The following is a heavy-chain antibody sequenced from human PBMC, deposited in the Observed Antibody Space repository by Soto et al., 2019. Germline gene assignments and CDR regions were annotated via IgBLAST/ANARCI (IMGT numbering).Heavy chain of an antibody. CDR1: GGTFSSYT. CDR3: ARFQPTKQAAAFDY. J-gene: IGHJ4*02. V-gene: IGHV1-69*02. CDR2: IIPILGIA. D-gene: IGHD6-13*01. Sequence: GASVKVSCKASGGTFSSYTISWVRQAPGQGLEWMGRIIPILGIANYAQKFQGRATITADKSTSTAYMELSSLRSEDTAVYYCARFQPTKQAAAFDYWGQGTLVTVSS.